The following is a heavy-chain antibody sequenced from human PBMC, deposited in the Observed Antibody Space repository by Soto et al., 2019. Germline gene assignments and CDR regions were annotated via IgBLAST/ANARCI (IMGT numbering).Heavy chain of an antibody. CDR1: GGSISSSSYY. CDR3: ARTFYYISGYYTEPTNWFDP. Sequence: PSETLSLTCTVSGGSISSSSYYWGWIRQPPGKGLEWIGSIYYSGSTYYNPSLKSRVTISVDTSKNQFSLKLSSVTAADTAVYYCARTFYYISGYYTEPTNWFDPWGQGTLVTVSS. J-gene: IGHJ5*02. CDR2: IYYSGST. D-gene: IGHD3-22*01. V-gene: IGHV4-39*01.